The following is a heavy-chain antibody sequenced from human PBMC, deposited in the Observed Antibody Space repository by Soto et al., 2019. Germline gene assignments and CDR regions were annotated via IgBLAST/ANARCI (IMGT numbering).Heavy chain of an antibody. CDR1: GFTFSSYW. D-gene: IGHD1-26*01. V-gene: IGHV3-7*01. CDR2: IKQDGSEK. Sequence: EVQLVESGGGLVQPGGSLRLSCAASGFTFSSYWMSWVRQAPGKGLEWVANIKQDGSEKYYADSVKGRFTISRDNSKNTLYLQMNSLRAEDTAVYYCAKPVTSGGSYACDYWGQGTLVTVSS. J-gene: IGHJ4*02. CDR3: AKPVTSGGSYACDY.